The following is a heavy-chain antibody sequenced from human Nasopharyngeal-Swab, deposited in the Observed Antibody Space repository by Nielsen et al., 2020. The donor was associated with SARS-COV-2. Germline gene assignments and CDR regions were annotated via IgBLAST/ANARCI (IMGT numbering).Heavy chain of an antibody. Sequence: GESLKISCAASGFTFDDYTMHWVRQPPGKGFEWVSLISWDGDSPYYADSVKGRFTISRDNTKNSLYLQMNSLRDEDTAVYYCARVGATNYGMDVWGQGTTVTVSS. J-gene: IGHJ6*02. D-gene: IGHD1-26*01. CDR1: GFTFDDYT. CDR3: ARVGATNYGMDV. V-gene: IGHV3-43*01. CDR2: ISWDGDSP.